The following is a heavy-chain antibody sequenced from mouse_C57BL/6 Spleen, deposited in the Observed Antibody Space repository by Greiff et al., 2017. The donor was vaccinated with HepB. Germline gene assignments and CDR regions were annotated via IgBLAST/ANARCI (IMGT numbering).Heavy chain of an antibody. V-gene: IGHV1-54*01. D-gene: IGHD4-1*01. CDR3: ARRGAGRGWFAY. CDR1: GYAFTNYL. J-gene: IGHJ3*01. CDR2: INPGSGGT. Sequence: VKLQQSGAELVRPGTSVKVSCKASGYAFTNYLIEWVKQRPGQGLEWIGVINPGSGGTNYNEKFKGKATLTADKSSSTAYMQLSSLTSEDSAVYFCARRGAGRGWFAYWGQGTLVTVSA.